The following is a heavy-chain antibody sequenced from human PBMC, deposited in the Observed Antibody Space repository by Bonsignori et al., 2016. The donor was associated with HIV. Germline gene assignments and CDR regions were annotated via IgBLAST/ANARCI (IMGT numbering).Heavy chain of an antibody. CDR3: ARTGPYSSGWYRDYFDY. CDR2: IDWDDDK. Sequence: WIRQPPGKALEWLARIDWDDDKFYSTSLKTRLTISKDTSKNQVVLTMTNMDPVDTATYYCARTGPYSSGWYRDYFDYWGQGTLVTVSS. J-gene: IGHJ4*02. V-gene: IGHV2-70*04. D-gene: IGHD6-19*01.